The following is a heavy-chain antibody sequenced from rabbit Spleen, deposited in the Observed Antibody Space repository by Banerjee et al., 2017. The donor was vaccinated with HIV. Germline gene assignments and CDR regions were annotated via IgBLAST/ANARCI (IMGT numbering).Heavy chain of an antibody. D-gene: IGHD6-1*01. Sequence: QSLEESGGDLVKPGASLTLTCKASGIDFSSTNWICWVRQAPGKGLEWIACIITNSGDTYSASWAKGRFTSSKASSTTVTLQMPGLTAADTAAYFCVRGGYIYGDIGDADASPYYFNLWGQGTLVTVS. V-gene: IGHV1S40*01. CDR1: GIDFSSTNW. J-gene: IGHJ4*01. CDR2: IITNSGDT. CDR3: VRGGYIYGDIGDADASPYYFNL.